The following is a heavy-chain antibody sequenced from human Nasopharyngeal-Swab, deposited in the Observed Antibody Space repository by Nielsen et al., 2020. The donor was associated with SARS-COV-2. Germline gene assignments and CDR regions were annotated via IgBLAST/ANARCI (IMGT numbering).Heavy chain of an antibody. Sequence: WIRQPPGKGLEWIGYIYYSGSTNYNPSLKSRVTISVDTSKNQFSLKLGSVTAADTAVYYCARGYSSSYFSYYYYGLDVWGQGTTVTVSS. CDR2: IYYSGST. V-gene: IGHV4-59*01. J-gene: IGHJ6*02. D-gene: IGHD6-6*01. CDR3: ARGYSSSYFSYYYYGLDV.